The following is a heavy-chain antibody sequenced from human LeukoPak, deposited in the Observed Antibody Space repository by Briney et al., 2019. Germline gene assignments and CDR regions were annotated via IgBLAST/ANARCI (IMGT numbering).Heavy chain of an antibody. Sequence: GGSLRLSCAASGFTFDDYSMHWVRQSPGKGLEWLSGLGWNGDIIDYADSVKGRFTISRDNAKNSLYLQMDSLKTEDTALYYCAKGSLIAASGTLFDFWGQGTRVTVSS. CDR2: LGWNGDII. CDR3: AKGSLIAASGTLFDF. CDR1: GFTFDDYS. V-gene: IGHV3-9*01. J-gene: IGHJ4*02. D-gene: IGHD6-13*01.